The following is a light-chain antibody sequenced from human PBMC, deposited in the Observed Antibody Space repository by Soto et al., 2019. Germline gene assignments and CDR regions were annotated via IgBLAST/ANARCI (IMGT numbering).Light chain of an antibody. CDR2: DVT. CDR1: NSDVGKYNY. CDR3: SSNISNDTLV. J-gene: IGLJ2*01. Sequence: QSALTQPASVSGSPGQTIAISCTGTNSDVGKYNYVSWYKLHPGKAPKLMIYDVTNRPPGVSDRFSGSKSGNTASLTISGLQADDEADYYCSSNISNDTLVFGGGTKLTVL. V-gene: IGLV2-14*03.